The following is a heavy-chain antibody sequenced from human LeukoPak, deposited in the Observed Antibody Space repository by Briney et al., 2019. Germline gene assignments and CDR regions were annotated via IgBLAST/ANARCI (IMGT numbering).Heavy chain of an antibody. CDR3: ASSGRDFWSGYYTGKGRDYYHYYMDV. Sequence: ASVKVSCKASGYTFTSYDINWVRQATGQGLEWMGWMNPNSGNTGYAQKFQGRVTITRNTSISTAYMELSSLRSEDTAVYYCASSGRDFWSGYYTGKGRDYYHYYMDVWGKGTTVTVSS. CDR2: MNPNSGNT. V-gene: IGHV1-8*03. CDR1: GYTFTSYD. D-gene: IGHD3-3*01. J-gene: IGHJ6*03.